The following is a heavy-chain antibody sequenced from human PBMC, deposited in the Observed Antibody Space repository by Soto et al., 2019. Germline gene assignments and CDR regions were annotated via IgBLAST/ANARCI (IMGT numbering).Heavy chain of an antibody. Sequence: PAPTLSLTCAISGDSVSSNSAACNWIRQSPSRGLEWLGRTYYRSKWYNDYAVSVKGRISINPDTSKNLFSLQLNSVTPEDTAVYYCARDRKGGFVMDVWGQGTTVTVSS. CDR2: TYYRSKWYN. D-gene: IGHD3-16*01. V-gene: IGHV6-1*01. CDR1: GDSVSSNSAA. J-gene: IGHJ6*02. CDR3: ARDRKGGFVMDV.